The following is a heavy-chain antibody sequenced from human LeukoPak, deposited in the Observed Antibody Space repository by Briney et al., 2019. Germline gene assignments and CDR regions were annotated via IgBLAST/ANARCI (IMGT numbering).Heavy chain of an antibody. CDR3: AKENVAATSGAFDI. Sequence: PGGSLRLSCAASGFTFDDYAMPWVRHAPGKGLEWVSGISWNSGSIGYADSVKGRFTISRDNAKNSLYLQMNSLRAEDTALYYCAKENVAATSGAFDIWGQGTMVTVSS. J-gene: IGHJ3*02. D-gene: IGHD2-15*01. V-gene: IGHV3-9*01. CDR2: ISWNSGSI. CDR1: GFTFDDYA.